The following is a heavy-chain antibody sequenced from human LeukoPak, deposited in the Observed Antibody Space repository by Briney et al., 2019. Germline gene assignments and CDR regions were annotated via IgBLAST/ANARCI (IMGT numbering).Heavy chain of an antibody. CDR1: GFTVSSNY. CDR2: IYSGGST. D-gene: IGHD3-22*01. CDR3: ARVLKTCYYDSSGYYSLYYFDY. V-gene: IGHV3-53*04. J-gene: IGHJ4*02. Sequence: GGSLRLSCAASGFTVSSNYMSWVRQAPRKGLEWVSVIYSGGSTYYADSVKGRFTISRHNSKNTLYLQMNSLRAEDTAVYYCARVLKTCYYDSSGYYSLYYFDYWGQGTLVTVSS.